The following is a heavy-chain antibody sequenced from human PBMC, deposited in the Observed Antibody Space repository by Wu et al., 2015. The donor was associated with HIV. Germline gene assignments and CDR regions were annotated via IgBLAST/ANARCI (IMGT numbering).Heavy chain of an antibody. V-gene: IGHV1-18*01. CDR2: ISAYNGNT. Sequence: QVQLMQSGAEVKKPGSSVKVSCKASGTTFISYTITWVRQAPGQGLEWMGWISAYNGNTNYAQKLQGRVTMTTDTSTSTAYMELRSLRSDDTAVYYCARSYDSSGYYAYFDYWGQGTLVTVSS. CDR3: ARSYDSSGYYAYFDY. D-gene: IGHD3-22*01. CDR1: GTTFISYT. J-gene: IGHJ4*02.